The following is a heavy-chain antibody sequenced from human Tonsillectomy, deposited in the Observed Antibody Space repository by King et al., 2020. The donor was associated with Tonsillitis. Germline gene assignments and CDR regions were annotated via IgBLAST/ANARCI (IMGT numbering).Heavy chain of an antibody. J-gene: IGHJ6*03. V-gene: IGHV4-61*02. D-gene: IGHD4-11*01. CDR1: GGSISSGTYY. Sequence: QLQESGPGLVKPSQTLSLTCTVSGGSISSGTYYWRWIRQPAGKGLEWIGRIYTSGSTNYNPSLKSRVTMSVDTSKNQFSLKLTSVTAADTAVYYCARGTYRRNYGDYYYMDVWGKGTTVTVSS. CDR3: ARGTYRRNYGDYYYMDV. CDR2: IYTSGST.